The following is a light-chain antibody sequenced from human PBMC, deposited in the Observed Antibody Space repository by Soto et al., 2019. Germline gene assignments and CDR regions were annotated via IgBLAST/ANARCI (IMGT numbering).Light chain of an antibody. CDR3: CSYAGSSTPHFYV. CDR1: SSDVGSYNL. CDR2: GGS. V-gene: IGLV2-23*01. J-gene: IGLJ1*01. Sequence: QSALTQPASVSGSPGQSITISCTGTSSDVGSYNLVSWYQQHPGKAPKLMIYGGSKRPSGVSNRFSGSKSGNTASLTISGLQAEDEADYYCCSYAGSSTPHFYVFGTGTKLTVL.